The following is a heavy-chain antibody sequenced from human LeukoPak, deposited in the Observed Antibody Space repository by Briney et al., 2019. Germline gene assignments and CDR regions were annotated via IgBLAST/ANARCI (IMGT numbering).Heavy chain of an antibody. CDR2: INPNSGGT. CDR3: AREGDSSSSAGYDYYYYYGMDV. D-gene: IGHD6-6*01. Sequence: RASVKVSCKASGYTFTGYYMHWVRQAPGQGLEWMGWINPNSGGTNYAQTFQGRVTMTRDTSISTAYMELSRLRSDDTAVYYCAREGDSSSSAGYDYYYYYGMDVWGQGTTVTVSS. V-gene: IGHV1-2*02. CDR1: GYTFTGYY. J-gene: IGHJ6*02.